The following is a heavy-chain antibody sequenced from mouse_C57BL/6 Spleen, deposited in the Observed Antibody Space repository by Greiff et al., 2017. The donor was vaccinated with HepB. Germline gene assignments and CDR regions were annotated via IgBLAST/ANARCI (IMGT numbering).Heavy chain of an antibody. CDR1: GYTFTSYW. Sequence: VQLQQPGAELVMPGASVKLSCKASGYTFTSYWMHWVKQRPGQGLEWIGEIDPSDSYTNYNQKFKGKSTLTVDKSSSTAYMQLSSLTSEDSAVYYCARLGGGYYFDYWGQGTTLTVSS. V-gene: IGHV1-69*01. CDR2: IDPSDSYT. CDR3: ARLGGGYYFDY. J-gene: IGHJ2*01. D-gene: IGHD1-1*02.